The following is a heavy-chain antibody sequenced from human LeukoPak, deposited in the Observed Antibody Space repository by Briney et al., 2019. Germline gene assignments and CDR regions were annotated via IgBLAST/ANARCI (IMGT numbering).Heavy chain of an antibody. V-gene: IGHV3-30-3*01. Sequence: GGSLRLSCAASGFILSSYDMHWVRQPPGKGPEWLAVISRDGSIKCHADSVRGRFTISRDNSHNTLYLQMNSLRAEDTAVYYCARHFTTGSIDHWGQGNLVTVSS. J-gene: IGHJ4*02. CDR2: ISRDGSIK. D-gene: IGHD3-9*01. CDR3: ARHFTTGSIDH. CDR1: GFILSSYD.